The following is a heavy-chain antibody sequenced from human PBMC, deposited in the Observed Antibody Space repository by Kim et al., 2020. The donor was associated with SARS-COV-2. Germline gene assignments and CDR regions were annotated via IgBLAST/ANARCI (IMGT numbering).Heavy chain of an antibody. D-gene: IGHD3-22*01. CDR3: AKSFYYDSSGYSPHY. J-gene: IGHJ4*02. CDR1: GFTFSSYG. CDR2: ISYDGSNK. V-gene: IGHV3-30*18. Sequence: GGSLRLSCAVSGFTFSSYGMHWVRQAPGKGLEWVAVISYDGSNKYYADSVKGRFTISRDNSKNTLYLQMNSLRAEDTAVYYCAKSFYYDSSGYSPHYWGQGTLVTVSS.